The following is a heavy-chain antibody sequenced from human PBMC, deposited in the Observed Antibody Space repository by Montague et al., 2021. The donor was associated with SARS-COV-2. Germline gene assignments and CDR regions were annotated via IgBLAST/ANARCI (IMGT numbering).Heavy chain of an antibody. CDR2: IFYSGGSA. CDR3: ARVGSQVVPGTWEYFQH. D-gene: IGHD1-1*01. Sequence: SETLSLTCTGTGGSVKNYYRSWIRQAPGKEPEWVVYIFYSGGSAAYNPSLQSRVTISVDTSKNQFSLNLNSVTAADTAVYYCARVGSQVVPGTWEYFQHWGQGILVSVSS. CDR1: GGSVKNYY. V-gene: IGHV4-59*02. J-gene: IGHJ1*01.